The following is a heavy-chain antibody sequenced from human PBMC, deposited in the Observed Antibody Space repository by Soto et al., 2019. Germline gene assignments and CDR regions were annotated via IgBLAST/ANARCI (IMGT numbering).Heavy chain of an antibody. CDR3: ARNDYDILAGYLNYFDY. J-gene: IGHJ4*02. D-gene: IGHD3-9*01. V-gene: IGHV4-39*02. CDR1: GGSISSSSYY. Sequence: QLQLQESGPGLVKPSETLSLTCTVSGGSISSSSYYWGWIRQPPGKGLEWIGSIYYSGSTYYNPCRTSRVYIAVDTSQNHSSLKLFSGTAADTAVYYCARNDYDILAGYLNYFDYWGQGTLVTVSS. CDR2: IYYSGST.